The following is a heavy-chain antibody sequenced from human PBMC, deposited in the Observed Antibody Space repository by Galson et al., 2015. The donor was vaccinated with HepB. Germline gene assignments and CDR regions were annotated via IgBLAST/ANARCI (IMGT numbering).Heavy chain of an antibody. CDR2: IDWDDDK. D-gene: IGHD3-22*01. Sequence: PALVKPTQTLTLTCTFSGFSPSTNKVCVSWIRQPPGKALEWLARIDWDDDKYYSTSLKTRLTISKDTSKNQVVLTMTNLDPADTATYFCARTGIYDSSGFYLYYFDYWGQGTPVTVSS. V-gene: IGHV2-70*11. CDR3: ARTGIYDSSGFYLYYFDY. CDR1: GFSPSTNKVC. J-gene: IGHJ4*02.